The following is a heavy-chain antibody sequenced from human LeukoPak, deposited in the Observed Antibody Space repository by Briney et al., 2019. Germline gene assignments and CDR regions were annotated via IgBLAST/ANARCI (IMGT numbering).Heavy chain of an antibody. V-gene: IGHV4-38-2*02. D-gene: IGHD3-10*01. CDR2: IYHSGST. J-gene: IGHJ6*03. CDR3: ARGTYSVVRGVIIGDYYYYMDV. Sequence: PSETLSLTCTVSGYSISSGYYWGWIRQPPGKGLEWIGSIYHSGSTYYNPSPKSRVTISVDTSKNQFSLKLSSVTAADTAVYYCARGTYSVVRGVIIGDYYYYMDVWGKGTTVTISS. CDR1: GYSISSGYY.